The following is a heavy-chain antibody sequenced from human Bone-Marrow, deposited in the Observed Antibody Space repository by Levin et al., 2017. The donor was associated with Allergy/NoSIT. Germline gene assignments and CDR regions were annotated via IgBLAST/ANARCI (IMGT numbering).Heavy chain of an antibody. CDR2: VYFSGNT. V-gene: IGHV4-31*03. CDR3: ARDRAAAGTSGAGALHI. D-gene: IGHD6-13*01. CDR1: GGSIRSGGYY. J-gene: IGHJ3*02. Sequence: SQTLSLTCTVSGGSIRSGGYYYSWIRQNPGKGLEWIGCVYFSGNTYYNPSLKSRVTISVDTSKNQFSLRLTSVTAADSAVYFCARDRAAAGTSGAGALHIWGQGTMVTVSS.